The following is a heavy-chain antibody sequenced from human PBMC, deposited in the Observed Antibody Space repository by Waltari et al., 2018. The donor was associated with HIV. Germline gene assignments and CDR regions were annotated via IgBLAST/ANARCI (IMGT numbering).Heavy chain of an antibody. CDR3: AKGRGELIEYYSYYYAMDV. D-gene: IGHD1-7*01. Sequence: EVQLLESGGGLAQPGGYLRLSCAASGFPFSNYALTWVRPAPGKGLEWVSSLSGSGDSTYYADSVKGRFTISRDNSKNTLYLRMSSLRVDDTAVYYCAKGRGELIEYYSYYYAMDVWGQGTTVTVSS. CDR2: LSGSGDST. V-gene: IGHV3-23*01. J-gene: IGHJ6*02. CDR1: GFPFSNYA.